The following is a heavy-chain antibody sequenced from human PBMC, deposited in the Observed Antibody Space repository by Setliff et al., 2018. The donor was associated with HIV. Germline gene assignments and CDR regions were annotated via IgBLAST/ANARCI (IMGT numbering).Heavy chain of an antibody. D-gene: IGHD3-22*01. Sequence: SETLSLTCTVSGGSITSSTYYWGWIRQPPGKGLEWIGTVHYTGNTYHNPSLKSRVTISVDTSKNQFSLKLSSVTAADTAVYYCARAANYYDSSGYWAPPRYFDYWGRGTLVTVSS. J-gene: IGHJ4*02. CDR2: VHYTGNT. CDR3: ARAANYYDSSGYWAPPRYFDY. CDR1: GGSITSSTYY. V-gene: IGHV4-39*07.